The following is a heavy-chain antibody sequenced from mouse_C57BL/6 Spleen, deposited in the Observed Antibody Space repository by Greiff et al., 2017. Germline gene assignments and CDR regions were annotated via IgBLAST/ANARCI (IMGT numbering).Heavy chain of an antibody. J-gene: IGHJ3*01. CDR3: TRENYYGPWFAY. CDR2: IDPETGGT. CDR1: GYTFTDYE. Sequence: QVHVKQSGAELVRPGASVTLSCKASGYTFTDYEMHWVKQTPVHGLEWIGAIDPETGGTAYNQKFKGKAILTADKSSSTADMELRSLTSEDSAVYDCTRENYYGPWFAYWGQGTLVTVSA. V-gene: IGHV1-15*01. D-gene: IGHD1-1*01.